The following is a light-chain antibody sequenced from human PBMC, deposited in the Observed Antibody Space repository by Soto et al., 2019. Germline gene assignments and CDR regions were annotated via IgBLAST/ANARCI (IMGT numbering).Light chain of an antibody. J-gene: IGKJ4*01. CDR2: AAS. CDR3: QQSGGMPIT. V-gene: IGKV3-20*01. Sequence: VLTQSPATLSLSPGERATLSCRASQSVTSSYLAWYQQTPGQPPRLVMYAASTRATGIPDRFWGGGSGTDFTLTIEKLEPEDFDVYSCQQSGGMPITFGGGTKVDIK. CDR1: QSVTSSY.